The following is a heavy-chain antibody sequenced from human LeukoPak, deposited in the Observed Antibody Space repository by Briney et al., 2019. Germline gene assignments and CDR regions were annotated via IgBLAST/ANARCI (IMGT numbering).Heavy chain of an antibody. V-gene: IGHV1-46*01. CDR1: GYTFTNYY. Sequence: ASVKVSCKASGYTFTNYYMHWVRQAPGQGLEWMGIINPRGDSTGYAQKFQGRVTMTRDTSKSTVYRELSSLTSEDTAVYYCAKELRTGVGATDYWGQGTLVTVSS. CDR2: INPRGDST. D-gene: IGHD1-26*01. CDR3: AKELRTGVGATDY. J-gene: IGHJ4*02.